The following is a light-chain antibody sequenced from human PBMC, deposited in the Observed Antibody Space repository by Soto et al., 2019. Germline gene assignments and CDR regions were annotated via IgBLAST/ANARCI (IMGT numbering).Light chain of an antibody. CDR1: QSVSNN. V-gene: IGKV3-15*01. J-gene: IGKJ1*01. Sequence: EIVMTQSPATLSVSPGERATLSYRASQSVSNNLAWYQQKSGQAPRLLISGASTRATGIPARFSGSGSGTEFTLTISSLQSEDFAVYYCQQYHDWPPWTFGQGTTVEIK. CDR2: GAS. CDR3: QQYHDWPPWT.